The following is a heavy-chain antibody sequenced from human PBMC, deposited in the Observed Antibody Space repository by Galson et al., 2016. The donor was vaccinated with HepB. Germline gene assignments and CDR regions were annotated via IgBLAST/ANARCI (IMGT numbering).Heavy chain of an antibody. Sequence: SLRLSCAASGFTFSSYGMHWVRQAPGKGLEWVAVISYDGSNKYYADSVKARFTITRDNSKNTLYLQMNSLRAKDTAVYYCAKDHAFLGLYFYGMDVWGQGTTVTVSS. CDR3: AKDHAFLGLYFYGMDV. J-gene: IGHJ6*02. CDR2: ISYDGSNK. CDR1: GFTFSSYG. V-gene: IGHV3-30*18. D-gene: IGHD3-9*01.